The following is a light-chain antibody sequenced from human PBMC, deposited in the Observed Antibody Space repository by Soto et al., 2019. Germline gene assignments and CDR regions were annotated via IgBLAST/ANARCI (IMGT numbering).Light chain of an antibody. CDR1: QSVNSN. V-gene: IGKV3-15*01. CDR3: QQYNFWPPLT. J-gene: IGKJ4*01. Sequence: EIVMTQSPATLSVSPGERATLSCRASQSVNSNLAWYRQKPGQAPRLLISDASTRATSVPARFSGSGSGTEFTLTICSLHSEDSGIYYCQQYNFWPPLTFGGGTKVEIK. CDR2: DAS.